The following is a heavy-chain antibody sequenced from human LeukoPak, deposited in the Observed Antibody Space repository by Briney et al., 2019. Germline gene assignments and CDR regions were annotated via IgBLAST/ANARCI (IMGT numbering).Heavy chain of an antibody. CDR3: ARPLRDGYNFDAFDL. CDR2: IKQDGSEK. Sequence: PGGSLRLSCAASGFTFSSYWMSWVRQAPGKGLEWVANIKQDGSEKYYVDSVKGRFTISRDNAKNSLYLQMNSLRAEDTAVYYCARPLRDGYNFDAFDLWGQGTMVTVSS. J-gene: IGHJ3*01. CDR1: GFTFSSYW. D-gene: IGHD5-24*01. V-gene: IGHV3-7*05.